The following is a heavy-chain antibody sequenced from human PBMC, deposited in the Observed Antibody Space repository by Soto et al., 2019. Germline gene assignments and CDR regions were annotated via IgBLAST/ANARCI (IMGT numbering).Heavy chain of an antibody. CDR1: GGTFGNSA. CDR2: IIPIFPTP. V-gene: IGHV1-69*12. D-gene: IGHD3-10*01. J-gene: IGHJ6*02. CDR3: XXXXXXQQLGGNYYYGIDV. Sequence: QVQLVQSGAEVKKPGSSVTVSCKASGGTFGNSAISWVRQAPGQGLEWMGGIIPIFPTPDYAQKFQGRVTITADESTTXAXXXXXXXXXXXTAVXYCXXXXXXQQLGGNYYYGIDVWGQGTTVT.